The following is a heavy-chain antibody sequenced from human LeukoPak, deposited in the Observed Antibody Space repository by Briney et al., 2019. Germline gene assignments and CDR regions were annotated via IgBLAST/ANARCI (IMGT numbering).Heavy chain of an antibody. CDR2: ISGSGGST. D-gene: IGHD3-10*01. CDR3: AKDREDERVVWFGQSYDY. CDR1: GFTFSSYG. Sequence: GGTLRLSCAASGFTFSSYGMSWVRQAPGKGLEWVSAISGSGGSTYYADSVKGRFTISRDNSKNTLYLQMNSLRAEDTAVYYCAKDREDERVVWFGQSYDYWGQGTLVTVSS. V-gene: IGHV3-23*01. J-gene: IGHJ4*02.